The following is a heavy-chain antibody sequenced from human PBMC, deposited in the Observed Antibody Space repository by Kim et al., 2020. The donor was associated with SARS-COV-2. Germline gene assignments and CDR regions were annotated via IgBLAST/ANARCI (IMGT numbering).Heavy chain of an antibody. CDR3: ARVSGAYPQNFDD. Sequence: YADSVKGRFTISRDNAENSLYLHMNSLRAEDTAIYYCARVSGAYPQNFDDWGQGTLVTVSS. V-gene: IGHV3-21*01. D-gene: IGHD3-16*01. J-gene: IGHJ4*02.